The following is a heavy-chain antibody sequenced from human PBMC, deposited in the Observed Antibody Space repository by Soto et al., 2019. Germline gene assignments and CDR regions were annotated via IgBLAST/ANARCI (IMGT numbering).Heavy chain of an antibody. CDR2: IYYTGGT. Sequence: SETLSLTCAVSGGSISSGTFSWTWIRQPPGKGMEFIGSIYYTGGTYYNQSLKSQVTISLDTSKNQISLNLSSVAAADTAMFYCVRATFFREGYYDATDYYFFDYWGQGTLVTVS. V-gene: IGHV4-30-2*01. CDR1: GGSISSGTFS. J-gene: IGHJ4*02. CDR3: VRATFFREGYYDATDYYFFDY. D-gene: IGHD3-22*01.